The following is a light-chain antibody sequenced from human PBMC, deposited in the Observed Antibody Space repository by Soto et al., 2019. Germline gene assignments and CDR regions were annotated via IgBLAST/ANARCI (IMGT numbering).Light chain of an antibody. Sequence: QSALTQPPSASGTPGQRVTISCSGSSSNIGRNTVNWYQQLPGTAPKLLIYNNNQRPSGVPDRFSGSKSGPSGSLAISGLQYEDEADYYCAAWDDRVNGPVFGGGNQLTVL. CDR2: NNN. CDR3: AAWDDRVNGPV. CDR1: SSNIGRNT. J-gene: IGLJ3*02. V-gene: IGLV1-44*01.